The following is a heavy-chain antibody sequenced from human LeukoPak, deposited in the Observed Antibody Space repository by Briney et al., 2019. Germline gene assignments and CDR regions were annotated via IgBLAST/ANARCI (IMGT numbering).Heavy chain of an antibody. J-gene: IGHJ4*02. CDR3: ARFSSGYFGFDY. V-gene: IGHV4-59*01. CDR2: IYYSGST. CDR1: GGSISSYY. D-gene: IGHD3-22*01. Sequence: SETLSLTCTVSGGSISSYYWSWIRQPPGKGLEWIGYIYYSGSTSYNPSLKSRVTISVDTSKNQFSLKLSSVTAADTAVYYCARFSSGYFGFDYWGQGTLVTVSS.